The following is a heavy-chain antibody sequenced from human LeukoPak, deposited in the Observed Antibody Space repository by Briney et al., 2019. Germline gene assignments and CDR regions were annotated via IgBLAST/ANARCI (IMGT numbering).Heavy chain of an antibody. CDR3: ARGGGDVYNVFDY. J-gene: IGHJ4*02. CDR1: GGSFRGYY. CDR2: INDSGST. V-gene: IGHV4-34*09. D-gene: IGHD5-24*01. Sequence: NPSETLSLTCAVYGGSFRGYYWSWIRQPPGRGLEWIGEINDSGSTNNNPSLKSRVSISVDTSKNQFSLKLSSVSAADTAVYYCARGGGDVYNVFDYWGQGTLVTVSS.